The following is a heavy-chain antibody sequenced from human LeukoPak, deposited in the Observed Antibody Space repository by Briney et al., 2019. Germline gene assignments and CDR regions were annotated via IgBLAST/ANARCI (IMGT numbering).Heavy chain of an antibody. Sequence: ASVKVSCKASGYTFTSYYMHWVRQAPGQGLEWMGIINPSGGSTTYAQKFQGRVTMTRDTSANTVYMELSSLRSEDTAVYYCARREDYTDFDYWGQRTVVTVSS. V-gene: IGHV1-46*01. CDR3: ARREDYTDFDY. D-gene: IGHD4-11*01. CDR1: GYTFTSYY. CDR2: INPSGGST. J-gene: IGHJ4*02.